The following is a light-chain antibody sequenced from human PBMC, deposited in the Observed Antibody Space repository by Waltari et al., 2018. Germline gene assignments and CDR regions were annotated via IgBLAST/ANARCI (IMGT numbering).Light chain of an antibody. CDR1: SGHTSNV. V-gene: IGLV4-69*01. J-gene: IGLJ3*02. CDR2: VYSDGSH. CDR3: QTGGHGTWV. Sequence: QLVLTQSPSASASLGASVKLTCTLSSGHTSNVIACHQQQPEKGPRYLMKVYSDGSHSKGDEIPDRFSGSSSGAERYLTISSVQSGDEADYYCQTGGHGTWVFGGGTKLTVL.